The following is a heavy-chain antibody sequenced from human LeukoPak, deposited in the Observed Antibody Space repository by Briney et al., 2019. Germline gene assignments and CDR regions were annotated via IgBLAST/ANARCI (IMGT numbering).Heavy chain of an antibody. CDR2: IWHDGSNK. CDR3: AKDDSPYYYDSSGYSDY. V-gene: IGHV3-33*06. CDR1: GFTFSNYG. J-gene: IGHJ4*02. Sequence: GGSLRLSCAASGFTFSNYGMHWVRQAPGKGLEWVAIIWHDGSNKYHADSVEGRFTISRDNSKNTLYLQMNSLRAEDTAVYYCAKDDSPYYYDSSGYSDYWGQGTLVTVSS. D-gene: IGHD3-22*01.